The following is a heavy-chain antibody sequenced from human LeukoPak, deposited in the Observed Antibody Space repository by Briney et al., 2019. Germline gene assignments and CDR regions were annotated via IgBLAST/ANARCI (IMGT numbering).Heavy chain of an antibody. D-gene: IGHD4/OR15-4a*01. CDR3: ARRAGAYSHPYDY. Sequence: GGSLRLSCAAPGFTVSSNSMSWVRQAPGKGLEWVSFIYSGTIHYSDSVKGRFTISRDNSKNTLYLQMNSLRAEDTAVYYCARRAGAYSHPYDYWGQGTLVTVSS. V-gene: IGHV3-53*01. CDR2: IYSGTI. J-gene: IGHJ4*02. CDR1: GFTVSSNS.